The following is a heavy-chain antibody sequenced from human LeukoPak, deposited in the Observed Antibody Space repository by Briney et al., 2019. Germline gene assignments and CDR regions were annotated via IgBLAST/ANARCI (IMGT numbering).Heavy chain of an antibody. CDR3: ARTMALSRGWYQEPFDY. D-gene: IGHD6-19*01. V-gene: IGHV3-30*04. J-gene: IGHJ4*02. CDR2: ISSDGKKI. Sequence: PGKSLRLSCATSGIAFNGYAFHWVRRTPGKGLEWVAVISSDGKKIFYADSVKGRFIITRDNCKNTIDLQISRLQTDDTSMYYCARTMALSRGWYQEPFDYWGQGTLVTVSS. CDR1: GIAFNGYA.